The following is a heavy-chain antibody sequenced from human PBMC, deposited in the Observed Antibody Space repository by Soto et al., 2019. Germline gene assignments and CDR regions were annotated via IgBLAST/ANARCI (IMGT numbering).Heavy chain of an antibody. CDR1: GCTFSNAW. Sequence: PGGSLRLSWAPSGCTFSNAWMSWVRQAPGKGLEWVGRIKSKTDGGTTDYAAPVKGRFTISRDDSKNTLYLQMNSLKTEDTAVYYCTTGAPPEDTYYAFWSGSRPRIWYYYYYMDVWGKGTTVTVSS. CDR2: IKSKTDGGTT. D-gene: IGHD3-3*01. J-gene: IGHJ6*03. V-gene: IGHV3-15*01. CDR3: TTGAPPEDTYYAFWSGSRPRIWYYYYYMDV.